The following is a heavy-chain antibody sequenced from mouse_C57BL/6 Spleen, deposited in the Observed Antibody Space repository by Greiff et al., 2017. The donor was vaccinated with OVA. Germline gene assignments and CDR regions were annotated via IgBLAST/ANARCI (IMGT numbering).Heavy chain of an antibody. Sequence: QVQLQQPGAELVKPGASVKLSCKASGYTFTSYWMQWVKQRPGQGLEWIGEIDPSDSYTNYNQKFKGKATLTVDTSSSTAYMQLSSLTSEDSAVYYCARADYSNSYYFDYWGQGTTLTVSS. J-gene: IGHJ2*01. CDR3: ARADYSNSYYFDY. V-gene: IGHV1-50*01. CDR1: GYTFTSYW. D-gene: IGHD2-5*01. CDR2: IDPSDSYT.